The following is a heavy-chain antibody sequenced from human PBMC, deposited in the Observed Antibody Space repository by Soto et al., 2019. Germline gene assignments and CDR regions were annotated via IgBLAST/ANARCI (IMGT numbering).Heavy chain of an antibody. CDR1: GYTFTSYD. CDR2: MNPNSGNT. D-gene: IGHD3-3*01. V-gene: IGHV1-8*01. J-gene: IGHJ6*02. CDR3: ARDSDFWSASNSYYYYGMDV. Sequence: ASVKVSCKASGYTFTSYDINWVRQATGQGLEWMGWMNPNSGNTGYAQKFQGRVTMTRNTSISTAYMELSSLRSEDTAVYYCARDSDFWSASNSYYYYGMDVWGQGTTVTVSS.